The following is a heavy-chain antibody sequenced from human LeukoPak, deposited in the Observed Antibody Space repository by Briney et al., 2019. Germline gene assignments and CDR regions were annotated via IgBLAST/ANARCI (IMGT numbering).Heavy chain of an antibody. CDR1: GFTFSSYA. V-gene: IGHV3-30*04. CDR2: ISYDGSNK. D-gene: IGHD3-22*01. CDR3: ARAAIDSSGYYWYYFDY. J-gene: IGHJ4*02. Sequence: GGSLRLSCAASGFTFSSYAMHWVRQAPGKGLEWVAVISYDGSNKYYADSVKGRFTISRDNSKNTLYLQMNSLGAEDTAVYYCARAAIDSSGYYWYYFDYWGQGTLVTVSS.